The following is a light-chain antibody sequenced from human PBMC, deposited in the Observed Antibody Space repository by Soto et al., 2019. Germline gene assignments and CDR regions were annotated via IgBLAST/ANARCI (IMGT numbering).Light chain of an antibody. CDR2: GAS. J-gene: IGKJ2*01. Sequence: MVMTQSPATLSVSPGERATLSCRASQSVSTNLARYQQKPGQAPRLLISGASTRATGVPARFSGSGSGTEFPLTISRLHSEDFAVYYCLQYNNWPPYTFGQGTKLEIK. CDR3: LQYNNWPPYT. CDR1: QSVSTN. V-gene: IGKV3-15*01.